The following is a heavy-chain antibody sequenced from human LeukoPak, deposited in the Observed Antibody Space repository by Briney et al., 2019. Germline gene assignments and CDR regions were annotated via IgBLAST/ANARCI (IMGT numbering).Heavy chain of an antibody. V-gene: IGHV3-9*01. J-gene: IGHJ5*02. Sequence: GGSLRLSCAASGFTFDDYAIHWVRQAPGKALEWVSGISWNSGSIGYADSVKGRFTISRDNAKNSLYLQMNSLRAEDTALYYCAKADSSSWYDGTFDPWGQGTLVTVSS. CDR3: AKADSSSWYDGTFDP. CDR2: ISWNSGSI. D-gene: IGHD6-13*01. CDR1: GFTFDDYA.